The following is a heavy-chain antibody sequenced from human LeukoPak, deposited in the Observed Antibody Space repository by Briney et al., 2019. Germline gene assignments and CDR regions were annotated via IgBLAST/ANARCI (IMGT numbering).Heavy chain of an antibody. V-gene: IGHV3-23*01. CDR2: ISGGSGST. D-gene: IGHD1-26*01. CDR3: AREEKVGTSFDY. Sequence: GGSLRLSCAASGFTFSSYAMSWVRQAPGKGLAWVSTISGGSGSTYCADSVKGRFTISRDNAKNSLYLQMNSLRAEDTAVYYCAREEKVGTSFDYWGQGTLVTVSS. CDR1: GFTFSSYA. J-gene: IGHJ4*02.